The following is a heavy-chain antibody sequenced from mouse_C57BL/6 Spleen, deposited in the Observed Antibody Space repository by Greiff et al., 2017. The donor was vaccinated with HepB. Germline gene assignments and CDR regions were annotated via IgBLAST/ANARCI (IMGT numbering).Heavy chain of an antibody. J-gene: IGHJ2*01. CDR2: IDPETGGT. CDR1: GYTFTDYE. Sequence: QVQLQQSGAELVRPGASVTLSCKASGYTFTDYEMHWVKQTPVHGLEWIGAIDPETGGTAYNQKFKGKAILTADKSSSTAYMELRSLTSEDSAVYYCTRSIPYDYDCDYWGQGTTLTVSS. V-gene: IGHV1-15*01. D-gene: IGHD2-4*01. CDR3: TRSIPYDYDCDY.